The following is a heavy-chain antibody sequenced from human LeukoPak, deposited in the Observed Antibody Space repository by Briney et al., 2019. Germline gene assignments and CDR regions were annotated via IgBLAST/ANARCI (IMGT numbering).Heavy chain of an antibody. CDR1: GFTFSSYA. CDR3: ARTGIDYVWGSYRAQYDY. V-gene: IGHV3-23*01. Sequence: GGSLRLSCAASGFTFSSYAMSWVRQAPGKGLEWVSAISGSGGSTYYADSVKGRFTISRDNAKNSVYLQMNSLRVEDTAVYYCARTGIDYVWGSYRAQYDYWGQGTLVTVSS. D-gene: IGHD3-16*02. CDR2: ISGSGGST. J-gene: IGHJ4*02.